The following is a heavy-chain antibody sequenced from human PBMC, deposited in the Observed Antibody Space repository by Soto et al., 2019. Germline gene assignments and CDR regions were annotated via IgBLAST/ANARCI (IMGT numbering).Heavy chain of an antibody. CDR1: GFTFSSYA. CDR3: ASRIAVAPGPPDY. D-gene: IGHD6-19*01. J-gene: IGHJ4*02. CDR2: ISGSGGST. V-gene: IGHV3-23*01. Sequence: GWSLRLSCAASGFTFSSYAMSWVRQAPGKGLEWVSAISGSGGSTYYADSVKGRFTISRDNSKNTLYLQMNRLRAEDTAVYYCASRIAVAPGPPDYWVQGTMVTVSS.